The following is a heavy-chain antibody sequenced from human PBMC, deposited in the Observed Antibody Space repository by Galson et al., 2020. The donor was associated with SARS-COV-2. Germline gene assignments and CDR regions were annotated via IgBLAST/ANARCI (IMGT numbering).Heavy chain of an antibody. CDR2: VHYDGSSA. J-gene: IGHJ5*02. V-gene: IGHV3-30*02. CDR3: ARERSDSRPRSLFDP. Sequence: GGSLRLSCAASGFNFGSYGMHWVRQAPGQGLEWVAFVHYDGSSAHYANPVKGRVTISRDNSKNMLYLQMNSLRGEDTAVYYCARERSDSRPRSLFDPWGQGTLVTVSS. D-gene: IGHD3-10*01. CDR1: GFNFGSYG.